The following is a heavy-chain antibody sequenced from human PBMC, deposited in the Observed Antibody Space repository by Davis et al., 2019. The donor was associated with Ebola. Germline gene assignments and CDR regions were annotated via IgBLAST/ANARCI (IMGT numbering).Heavy chain of an antibody. CDR2: INPYSGGA. V-gene: IGHV1-2*06. CDR1: TYTFTGYY. CDR3: ARDLGRDSSGLLRDY. Sequence: AASVKVSCKASTYTFTGYYIHWVRQAPGKGLEWMGRINPYSGGANLAQKFQGRVTLTRDTSITTAYMELSRLRSDDTAVYYCARDLGRDSSGLLRDYWGQGTLVTVSS. J-gene: IGHJ4*02. D-gene: IGHD3-22*01.